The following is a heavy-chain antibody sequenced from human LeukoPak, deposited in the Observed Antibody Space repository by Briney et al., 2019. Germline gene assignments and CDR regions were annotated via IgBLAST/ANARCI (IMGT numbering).Heavy chain of an antibody. D-gene: IGHD3-3*02. J-gene: IGHJ4*02. CDR2: INPNSGGT. V-gene: IGHV1-2*02. CDR1: GYTFTGYY. Sequence: ASVKVSCKASGYTFTGYYIHWVRQAPGQGLEWMGWINPNSGGTSYAQKFQGRVTMTRDTSITTAYMELSGLRFDDTAVYNCARVFYCSAGISYLNSWGQGTLVTVSS. CDR3: ARVFYCSAGISYLNS.